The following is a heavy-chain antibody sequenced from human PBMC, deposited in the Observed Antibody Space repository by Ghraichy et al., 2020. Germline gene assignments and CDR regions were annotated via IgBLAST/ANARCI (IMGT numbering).Heavy chain of an antibody. CDR2: IRPNNGAT. J-gene: IGHJ4*02. CDR3: AREPTGGPIDY. CDR1: GYTFIDSY. Sequence: ASVKVSCKTSGYTFIDSYIHWVRQSPGLGLEWMGRIRPNNGATNYPQNFQGRVTMTRDTSISTAYMELTSLRSDDTALYYCAREPTGGPIDYWGPGTLLTVTS. V-gene: IGHV1-2*06. D-gene: IGHD4-11*01.